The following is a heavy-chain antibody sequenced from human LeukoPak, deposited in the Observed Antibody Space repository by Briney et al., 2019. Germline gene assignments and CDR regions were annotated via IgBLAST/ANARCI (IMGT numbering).Heavy chain of an antibody. CDR2: INHSGST. V-gene: IGHV4-34*01. Sequence: SSETLSLTCAVYGGSFSGYYWSWIRQPPGKGLEWIGEINHSGSTNYNPSLKSRVTISVDTSKNQFSLKLSSVTAADTAVYYCARRTTGKHVDYWGQGTLVTVSS. J-gene: IGHJ4*02. CDR1: GGSFSGYY. D-gene: IGHD1-14*01. CDR3: ARRTTGKHVDY.